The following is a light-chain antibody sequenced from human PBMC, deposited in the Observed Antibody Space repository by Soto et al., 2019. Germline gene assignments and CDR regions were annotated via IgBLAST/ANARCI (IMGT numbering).Light chain of an antibody. V-gene: IGKV3-15*01. Sequence: EIVMTQSPATLSVSPGERATLSCRASQSVSSKLAWYQQKPGQAPRLLIYGASTRATGSPARFSGSGSGTEFTLTISSLQSEDFAVYYCQQYNNWPETFGQGTKVDIK. CDR3: QQYNNWPET. CDR2: GAS. CDR1: QSVSSK. J-gene: IGKJ1*01.